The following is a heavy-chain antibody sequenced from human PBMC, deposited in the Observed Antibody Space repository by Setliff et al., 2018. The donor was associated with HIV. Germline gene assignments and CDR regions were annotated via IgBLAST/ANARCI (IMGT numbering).Heavy chain of an antibody. J-gene: IGHJ4*02. V-gene: IGHV3-48*01. Sequence: GGSLRLSCAASGFTFSSYSMNWARQAPGKGLEWVSYISSSSSSIYHADSVKGRFTISRDNAKNSLYLQMDNLTVDDTAVYFCARGRCSDAACFFDYWGQGTLVTVSS. D-gene: IGHD3-16*01. CDR1: GFTFSSYS. CDR3: ARGRCSDAACFFDY. CDR2: ISSSSSSI.